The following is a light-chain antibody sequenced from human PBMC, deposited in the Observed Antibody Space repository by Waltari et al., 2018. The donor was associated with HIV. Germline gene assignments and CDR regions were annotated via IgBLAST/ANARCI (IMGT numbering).Light chain of an antibody. CDR2: RVD. J-gene: IGLJ2*01. CDR3: ATWDGSLSGVV. CDR1: RSHTGSDY. V-gene: IGLV1-47*01. Sequence: QSVLTQPPSASATPGQRVTISCSGGRSHTGSDYVCWFQKLPGMAPSLRINRVDQRPTGVPYRFSGSKSGTSASLAISGLRPEDEANYYCATWDGSLSGVVFGGGTKVPVL.